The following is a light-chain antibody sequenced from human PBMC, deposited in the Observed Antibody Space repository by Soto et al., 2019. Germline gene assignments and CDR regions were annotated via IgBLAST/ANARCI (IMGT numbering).Light chain of an antibody. V-gene: IGKV1-9*01. J-gene: IGKJ4*01. CDR1: LGISGY. Sequence: DIQLTQSPSLLSASVGDRVTMTCRASLGISGYLAWYQQKPGKVPRLLIYSAFTLQSGVPSRFSGSGSGTEFTLTISSLQPEDFAAYYCQQLDRYPFTFGGGTKVEI. CDR2: SAF. CDR3: QQLDRYPFT.